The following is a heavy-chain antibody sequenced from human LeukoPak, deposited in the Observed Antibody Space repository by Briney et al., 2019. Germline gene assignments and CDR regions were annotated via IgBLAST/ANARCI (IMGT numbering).Heavy chain of an antibody. CDR3: ARDFYGGDTSSPLSNWFDP. J-gene: IGHJ5*02. Sequence: GGSLRLSCAASGFTLSTYGIHWVRQAPGKGLEWVAVISYDETHKYYADSVKGRFSISRDTSKNTLYLQMNSLRAEDTAVYYCARDFYGGDTSSPLSNWFDPWGQGTLVTVSS. D-gene: IGHD2-21*01. CDR2: ISYDETHK. CDR1: GFTLSTYG. V-gene: IGHV3-30*03.